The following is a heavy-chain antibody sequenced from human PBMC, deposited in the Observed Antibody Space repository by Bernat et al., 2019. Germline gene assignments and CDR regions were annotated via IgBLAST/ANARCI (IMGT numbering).Heavy chain of an antibody. J-gene: IGHJ4*02. CDR2: IKSKTDGGTT. Sequence: EVQLVESGGGLVKPGGSLRLSCAASGFTFSNSWMRWVRQAPGKGLEWVGRIKSKTDGGTTDYAAPGQGSFTISRDDAKNTLYLQMNSLKTEATAVYYCAADYVEYWGKGTLVTVSS. CDR1: GFTFSNSW. CDR3: AADYVEY. V-gene: IGHV3-15*01.